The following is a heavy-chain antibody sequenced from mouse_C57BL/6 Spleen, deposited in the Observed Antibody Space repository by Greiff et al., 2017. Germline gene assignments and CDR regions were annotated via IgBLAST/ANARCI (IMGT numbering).Heavy chain of an antibody. CDR3: AGWEVTTGFAD. CDR1: GFNIKNTY. CDR2: IDPANGNT. J-gene: IGHJ3*01. V-gene: IGHV14-3*01. D-gene: IGHD2-2*01. Sequence: EVQLQQSVAELVRPGASVKLSCTASGFNIKNTYMHWVKQRPEQGLEWIGRIDPANGNTKYAPKFQGKATITADTSSTTAYLQLSSLTSEDSAICYSAGWEVTTGFADWGQGALVTV.